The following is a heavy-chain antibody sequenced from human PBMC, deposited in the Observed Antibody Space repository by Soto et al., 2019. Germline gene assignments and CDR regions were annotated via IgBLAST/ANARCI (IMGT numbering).Heavy chain of an antibody. Sequence: PSETLSLTCTVSGDSISKYYWSWSRQSPGKGLEWIGCSYYSGSTNYNPSLKSRVTMSIDASKTRSSLRLRSVTAADTAVYYCARRQNWNYLFDNWGQGTLVTVSS. CDR2: SYYSGST. J-gene: IGHJ4*02. CDR3: ARRQNWNYLFDN. D-gene: IGHD1-7*01. V-gene: IGHV4-59*01. CDR1: GDSISKYY.